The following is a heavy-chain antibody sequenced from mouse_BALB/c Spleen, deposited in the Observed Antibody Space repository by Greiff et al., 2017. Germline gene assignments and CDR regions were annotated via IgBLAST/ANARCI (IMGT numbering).Heavy chain of an antibody. D-gene: IGHD1-1*01. J-gene: IGHJ4*01. CDR1: GFNIKDTY. V-gene: IGHV14-3*02. CDR2: IDPANGNT. CDR3: ARYYYGSSTYYYAMDY. Sequence: VQLQQSGAELVKPGASVKLSCTASGFNIKDTYMHWVKQRPEQGLEWIGRIDPANGNTKYDPKFQGKATITADTSSNTAYLQLSSLTSEDTAVYYCARYYYGSSTYYYAMDYWGQGTSVTVSS.